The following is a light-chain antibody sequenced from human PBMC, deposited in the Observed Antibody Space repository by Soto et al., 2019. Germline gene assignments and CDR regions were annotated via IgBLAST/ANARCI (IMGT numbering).Light chain of an antibody. CDR2: GNS. CDR1: SSNIGAGYD. V-gene: IGLV1-40*01. CDR3: QSYDSSLSVV. J-gene: IGLJ2*01. Sequence: QSVLTQPPSVSGAPGQRVTISCTGSSSNIGAGYDVHWYQQLPGTAPRLLIYGNSTRPSGVPDRFSGSKSGTSASLAITGIQAEDEADYYRQSYDSSLSVVFGGGTKVTFL.